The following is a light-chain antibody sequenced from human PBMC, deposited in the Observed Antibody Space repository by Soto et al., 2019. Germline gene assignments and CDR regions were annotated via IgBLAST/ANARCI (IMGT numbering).Light chain of an antibody. CDR2: KVS. CDR1: QSLVHSDGNTF. CDR3: MQGTHWPPYT. V-gene: IGKV2-30*02. J-gene: IGKJ2*01. Sequence: DVVMTQSPLSLPVTLGQPASISCRSSQSLVHSDGNTFLNWFQQRPGQSPRRLIYKVSNRDSGVPDRFSGSGSGTDFTLKISRVEAEDVGVYYCMQGTHWPPYTFGQGTKLDIK.